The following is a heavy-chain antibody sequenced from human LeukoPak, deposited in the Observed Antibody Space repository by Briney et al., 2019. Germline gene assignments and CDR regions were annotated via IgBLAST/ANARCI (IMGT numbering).Heavy chain of an antibody. CDR3: ATGDGSGSYSPFDY. J-gene: IGHJ4*02. CDR1: GFTFSSYG. Sequence: GGSLRLSCAASGFTFSSYGMSWVRQAPGKGLEWVSAISGSGGSTYYADSVKGRFTISRDNSKNTLYLQMNSLRAEDTAVYYCATGDGSGSYSPFDYWGQGTLVTVSS. V-gene: IGHV3-23*01. CDR2: ISGSGGST. D-gene: IGHD3-10*01.